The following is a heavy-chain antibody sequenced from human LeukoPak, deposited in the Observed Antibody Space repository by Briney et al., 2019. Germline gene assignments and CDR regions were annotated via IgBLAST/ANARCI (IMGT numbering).Heavy chain of an antibody. CDR2: MGTIADT. V-gene: IGHV3-13*01. CDR3: ARECRDSRCLGHQENNGLDV. J-gene: IGHJ6*02. Sequence: GGSLRLSCVASGFTFTFHDIHWVRQPAGKGLEWVSTMGTIADTLYADSVQGRFSISRDNAHNSVYLQMNSLRAGDTAVYYCARECRDSRCLGHQENNGLDVWGQGATVTVSS. D-gene: IGHD2-21*01. CDR1: GFTFTFHD.